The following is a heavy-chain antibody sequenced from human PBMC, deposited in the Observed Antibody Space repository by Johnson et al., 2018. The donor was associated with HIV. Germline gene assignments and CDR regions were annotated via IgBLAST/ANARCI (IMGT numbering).Heavy chain of an antibody. J-gene: IGHJ3*01. CDR2: IWYDGSNK. V-gene: IGHV3-33*06. Sequence: QVQLVESGGGVVQPGRSLRLSCAASGFTFSNYGMHWVRQTPGKGLEWVAVIWYDGSNKYYADSVKGRFTISRDNSKNTLYLQINSLRAEDTAVYYCAKGDTVVGAKYAFDFWGQGTMVTVSS. CDR1: GFTFSNYG. CDR3: AKGDTVVGAKYAFDF. D-gene: IGHD1-26*01.